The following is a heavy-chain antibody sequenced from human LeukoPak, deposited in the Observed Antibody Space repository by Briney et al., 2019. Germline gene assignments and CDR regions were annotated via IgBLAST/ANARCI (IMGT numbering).Heavy chain of an antibody. D-gene: IGHD2-15*01. CDR1: GFTFSSYA. V-gene: IGHV3-30-3*02. CDR3: AKSFGFGVVAP. J-gene: IGHJ5*02. Sequence: GGSLRLSCAASGFTFSSYAMHWVRQAPGKGLEWVAVISYDGSNKCYADSVKGRFTISRDNSKNTLYLQMNSLRAEDTAVYYCAKSFGFGVVAPWGQGTLVTVSS. CDR2: ISYDGSNK.